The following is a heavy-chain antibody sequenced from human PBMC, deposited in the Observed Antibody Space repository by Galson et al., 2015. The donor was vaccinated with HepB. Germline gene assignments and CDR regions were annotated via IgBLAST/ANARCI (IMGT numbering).Heavy chain of an antibody. Sequence: SLRLSCAAAGFTFSSYGMHWVRQGPGKGLEWVAIISYDGSNTYYIDSVKGRFTVSRDNSKNTLHLQMSSLRAEDTGVYLCAKDRSPTGTGTLDSWGQGTLISVSA. V-gene: IGHV3-30*18. J-gene: IGHJ5*01. CDR1: GFTFSSYG. CDR2: ISYDGSNT. CDR3: AKDRSPTGTGTLDS. D-gene: IGHD1-1*01.